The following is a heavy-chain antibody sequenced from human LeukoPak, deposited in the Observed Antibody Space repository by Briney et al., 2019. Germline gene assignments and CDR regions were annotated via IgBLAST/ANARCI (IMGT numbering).Heavy chain of an antibody. CDR2: VHLSGAS. CDR3: ARESGAFSPFGF. Sequence: PSGTLSLTCAVSGGSILSTNWWSWVRQPPGKGLEWIGEVHLSGASNYNPSLKSRVSMSIDKSRNHLSLELTSVTAADTATYYCARESGAFSPFGFWGQGTLVTVSS. CDR1: GGSILSTNW. V-gene: IGHV4-4*02. J-gene: IGHJ4*02. D-gene: IGHD1-26*01.